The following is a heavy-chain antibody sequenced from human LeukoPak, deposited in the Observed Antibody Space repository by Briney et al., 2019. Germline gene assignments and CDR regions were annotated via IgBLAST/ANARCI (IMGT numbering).Heavy chain of an antibody. V-gene: IGHV1-69*01. Sequence: SVKVSCKASGGTFISYAISWVRQAPGQGLEWMGGIIPIFGTANYAQKFQGRVTITADESTSTAYMELSSLRSEDTAVYYCARGEGSPTGYCTNGVCHYYYYGMDVWGQGTTVTVSS. D-gene: IGHD2-8*01. CDR3: ARGEGSPTGYCTNGVCHYYYYGMDV. CDR1: GGTFISYA. J-gene: IGHJ6*02. CDR2: IIPIFGTA.